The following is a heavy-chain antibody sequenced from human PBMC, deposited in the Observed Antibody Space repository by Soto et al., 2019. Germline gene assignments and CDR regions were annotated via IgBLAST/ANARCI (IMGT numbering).Heavy chain of an antibody. CDR1: GGSFSAYY. J-gene: IGHJ6*02. CDR2: IDHSRST. D-gene: IGHD3-22*01. Sequence: SDTLSLTCAVYGGSFSAYYWSWFRQPPGKGLEWIGEIDHSRSTNYNPSLERRVTISVDTSKNQFSLKVSSVTAADTAVYHCARTDRAIFYGMDVWGQGTTVTVSS. CDR3: ARTDRAIFYGMDV. V-gene: IGHV4-34*01.